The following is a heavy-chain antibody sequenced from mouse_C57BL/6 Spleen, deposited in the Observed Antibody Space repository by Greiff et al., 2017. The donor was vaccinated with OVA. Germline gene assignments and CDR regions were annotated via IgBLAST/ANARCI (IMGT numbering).Heavy chain of an antibody. Sequence: QVQLQQPGTELVKPGASVKLSCKASGYTFTSYWMHWVKQRPGQGLEWIGNINPSNGGTNYNEKFKSKATLTVDTSSSTAYMQLSSLTSEDSTVYNTARWDYSNSYAMDYWGQGTSVTVSS. J-gene: IGHJ4*01. CDR1: GYTFTSYW. V-gene: IGHV1-53*01. D-gene: IGHD2-5*01. CDR2: INPSNGGT. CDR3: ARWDYSNSYAMDY.